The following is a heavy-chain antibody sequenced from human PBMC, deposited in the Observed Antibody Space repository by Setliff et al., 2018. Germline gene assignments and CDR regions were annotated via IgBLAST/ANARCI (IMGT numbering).Heavy chain of an antibody. J-gene: IGHJ4*02. V-gene: IGHV4-39*07. CDR1: GDSISDNYYY. Sequence: PSETLSLTCIVSGDSISDNYYYWTWIRQSPGKGLEWIGTVSFSGSTFYNPSLESRLTILLDTSKNHFSLTVTSVTAADAAMYFCARDPGFRSGTWSLDVWGQGILVTVSS. D-gene: IGHD3-16*02. CDR3: ARDPGFRSGTWSLDV. CDR2: VSFSGST.